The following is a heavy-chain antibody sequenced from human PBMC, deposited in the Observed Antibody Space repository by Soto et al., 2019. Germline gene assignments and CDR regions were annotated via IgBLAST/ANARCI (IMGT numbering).Heavy chain of an antibody. CDR1: GGSISSGGYS. CDR2: IYHSRST. V-gene: IGHV4-30-2*01. J-gene: IGHJ5*02. Sequence: SETLSLTCAVSGGSISSGGYSWSWIRQPPGKGLEWIGYIYHSRSTYYNPSLKSRVTISVDRSKNQFSLKLSSVTAADTAVYYCARRYCSGGSCYSGSFSWFDPWGQGTLVTVSS. CDR3: ARRYCSGGSCYSGSFSWFDP. D-gene: IGHD2-15*01.